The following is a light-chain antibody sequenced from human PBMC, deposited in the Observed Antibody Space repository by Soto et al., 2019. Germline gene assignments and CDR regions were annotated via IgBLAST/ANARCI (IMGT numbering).Light chain of an antibody. CDR2: GAS. CDR1: QSVSDTH. CDR3: QQYGSSPVT. Sequence: EIVLTQSPGALSLSPGESATLSCRASQSVSDTHVAWYQQRPGQAPRLLIYGASIRATGVPATFSGSGSGTDFTLTISRLEPEDFAVYYCQQYGSSPVTFCQGTKVDIK. J-gene: IGKJ1*01. V-gene: IGKV3-20*01.